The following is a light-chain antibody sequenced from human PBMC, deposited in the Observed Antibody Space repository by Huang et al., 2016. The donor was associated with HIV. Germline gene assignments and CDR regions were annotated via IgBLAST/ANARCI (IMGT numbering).Light chain of an antibody. CDR1: QAISNY. V-gene: IGKV1-33*01. Sequence: DIQMTQSPSSLSASVGDRVTITCQASQAISNYLNWYQQKPGKAPKLLIYDASNLEKGVSSRFSGSGYGKDFTLTISSLQPEDIATYYCQHYDNLRTFGQGTKVEIK. CDR3: QHYDNLRT. CDR2: DAS. J-gene: IGKJ1*01.